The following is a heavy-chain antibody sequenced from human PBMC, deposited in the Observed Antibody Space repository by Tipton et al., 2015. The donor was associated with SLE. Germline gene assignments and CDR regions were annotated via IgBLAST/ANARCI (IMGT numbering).Heavy chain of an antibody. V-gene: IGHV4-59*11. CDR1: GGSISSHY. J-gene: IGHJ3*02. Sequence: LRLSCTVSGGSISSHYWSWIRQPPGKTLEWIGFIYSGGSTNYNPSLKSRVIISVDTSKNQISLKLSSVTAADTAVYYCARVWDSGDAFDIWGQGTMVTVSS. D-gene: IGHD1-26*01. CDR2: IYSGGST. CDR3: ARVWDSGDAFDI.